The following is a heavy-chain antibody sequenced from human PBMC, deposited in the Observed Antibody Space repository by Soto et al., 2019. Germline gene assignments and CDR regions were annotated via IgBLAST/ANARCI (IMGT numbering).Heavy chain of an antibody. CDR2: ISYDGNYK. J-gene: IGHJ4*02. CDR3: AKYRAPNNRIFDY. CDR1: GFTFSNYG. Sequence: PGGSLRLSCAASGFTFSNYGMHWVRQAPGKGLEWVAVISYDGNYKYYGDSVKGRFTISRDNSRNTLYLQMNSLRAEDTAVYYCAKYRAPNNRIFDYWGQGTLVTISS. D-gene: IGHD1-26*01. V-gene: IGHV3-30*18.